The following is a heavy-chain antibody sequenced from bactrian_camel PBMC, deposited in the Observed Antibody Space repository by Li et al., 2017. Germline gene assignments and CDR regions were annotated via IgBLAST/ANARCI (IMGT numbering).Heavy chain of an antibody. CDR1: GSIYGDAC. CDR2: IDGRGART. V-gene: IGHV3S26*01. D-gene: IGHD5*01. J-gene: IGHJ4*01. CDR3: AASVGACYGRLGFGLDSRDFRH. Sequence: HVQLVESGGGSVQAGGSLRLSCGASGSIYGDACVGWFRQAPGKEREGVAYIDGRGARTGYGRDVQGRFTISRDNAQKTLYLQMDNLKPEDTGMYHCAASVGACYGRLGFGLDSRDFRHWGQGTQVTVS.